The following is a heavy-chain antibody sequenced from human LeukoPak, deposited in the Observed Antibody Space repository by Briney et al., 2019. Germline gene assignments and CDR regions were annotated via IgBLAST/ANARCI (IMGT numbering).Heavy chain of an antibody. CDR1: GGTFSSYA. J-gene: IGHJ3*02. V-gene: IGHV1-69*01. CDR3: ARDGGRGSRAFDI. Sequence: SVKVSCKASGGTFSSYAISWVRQAPGQGLEWMGGIIPIFGTAKYAQKFQGRVTITADESTSTAYMELSSLRSEDTAVYYCARDGGRGSRAFDIWGQGTMVTVSS. CDR2: IIPIFGTA. D-gene: IGHD5-12*01.